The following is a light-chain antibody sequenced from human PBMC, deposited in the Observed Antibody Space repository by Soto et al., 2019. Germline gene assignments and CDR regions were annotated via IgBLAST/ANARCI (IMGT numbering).Light chain of an antibody. CDR1: SRDVGGYKY. CDR3: SSYTSSSPCV. V-gene: IGLV2-14*01. J-gene: IGLJ1*01. CDR2: EVS. Sequence: QSALTQPASVSGSPGQSITISCTGTSRDVGGYKYVSWYQQHPGKAPKLMIYEVSYRPSGVSNRFSGSKSCNTASLTISGLQAEDEADYYCSSYTSSSPCVFGTGTKVTVL.